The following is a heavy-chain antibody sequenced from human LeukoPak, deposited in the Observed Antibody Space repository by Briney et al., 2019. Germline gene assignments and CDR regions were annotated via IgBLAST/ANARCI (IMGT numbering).Heavy chain of an antibody. CDR1: GGTFRSYA. CDR2: IIPLIGTS. J-gene: IGHJ4*02. Sequence: PVKVSCKASGGTFRSYAFSWVRQAPGLGLQWMGGIIPLIGTSKHAQKFQGRVTITADESTSTVYMELSSLRSEDTAVYYCASLRDYYDSSGNYHYFDYGGQGTLVTVSS. V-gene: IGHV1-69*01. CDR3: ASLRDYYDSSGNYHYFDY. D-gene: IGHD3-22*01.